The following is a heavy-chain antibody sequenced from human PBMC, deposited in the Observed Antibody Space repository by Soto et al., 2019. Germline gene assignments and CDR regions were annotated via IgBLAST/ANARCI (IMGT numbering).Heavy chain of an antibody. J-gene: IGHJ6*02. CDR2: MNPNNDNT. D-gene: IGHD6-13*01. CDR3: VRDIGSSWYTGYYYYGMDV. Sequence: EASVKVSCKASGYTFTSYDINWVRQATGQGHKWMGWMNPNNDNTRYAQKFRGRVTITSNSSVSTAYMELSSLRSEDMVVYSCVRDIGSSWYTGYYYYGMDVWGQGTTVTVSS. V-gene: IGHV1-8*01. CDR1: GYTFTSYD.